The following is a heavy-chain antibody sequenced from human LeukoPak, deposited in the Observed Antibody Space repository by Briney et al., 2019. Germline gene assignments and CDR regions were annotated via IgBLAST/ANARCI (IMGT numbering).Heavy chain of an antibody. CDR1: GGSISSYY. CDR2: IYYSGST. CDR3: ARAQRGYSYGYPFDY. J-gene: IGHJ4*02. D-gene: IGHD5-18*01. Sequence: PSETLSLTCTVSGGSISSYYWSWIRQPPGKGLEWIGYIYYSGSTNYNPSLKSRVTISVDTSKNQFSLKLSSVTAADTAVYYCARAQRGYSYGYPFDYWGQGTLVTVSS. V-gene: IGHV4-59*08.